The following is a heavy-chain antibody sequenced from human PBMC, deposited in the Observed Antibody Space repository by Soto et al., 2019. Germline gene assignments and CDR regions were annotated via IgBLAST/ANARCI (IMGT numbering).Heavy chain of an antibody. CDR3: ATLPRLDGMDV. D-gene: IGHD6-25*01. Sequence: PSETLSLTCAVSGYSISSGHSWGWIRQPPGKGLEWIGGIFHTGSTYYNPSLKSRVTLSVDTSKNQFSLKLSSVTAADTAVYFCATLPRLDGMDVWGQGTTVTVSS. J-gene: IGHJ6*02. CDR1: GYSISSGHS. V-gene: IGHV4-38-2*01. CDR2: IFHTGST.